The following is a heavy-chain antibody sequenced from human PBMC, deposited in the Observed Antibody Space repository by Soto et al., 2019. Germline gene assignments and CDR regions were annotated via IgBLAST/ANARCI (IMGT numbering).Heavy chain of an antibody. CDR2: VYHTGST. D-gene: IGHD3-3*02. J-gene: IGHJ5*02. CDR3: ASPKIAFYNWFDP. V-gene: IGHV4-4*02. CDR1: GGSISSTNW. Sequence: SETLSLTCVVSGGSISSTNWWTWVRQTPGKGLEWIGEVYHTGSTKYNPSLKNRVTISVDKSNNQFSLNLKSVTAADTAVYYCASPKIAFYNWFDPWGQGTLDTVSS.